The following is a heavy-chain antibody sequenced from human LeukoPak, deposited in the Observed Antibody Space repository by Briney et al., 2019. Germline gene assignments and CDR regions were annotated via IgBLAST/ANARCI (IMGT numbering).Heavy chain of an antibody. CDR1: GFTFSSYG. Sequence: GGSLRLSCAASGFTFSSYGMHWVRQAPGKGLEWVAVISYDGSNKYYADSVKGRFTISRDNSKNTLYLQMNSLRAEDTAVYYCAKARNVGALDYWGQGTLVTVSS. CDR3: AKARNVGALDY. J-gene: IGHJ4*02. V-gene: IGHV3-30*18. D-gene: IGHD1-26*01. CDR2: ISYDGSNK.